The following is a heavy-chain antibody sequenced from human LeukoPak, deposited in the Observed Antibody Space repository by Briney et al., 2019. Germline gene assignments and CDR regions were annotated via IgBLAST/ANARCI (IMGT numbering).Heavy chain of an antibody. CDR2: IYSGVTT. CDR1: GFTLSTHA. Sequence: GRSLRLSCVASGFTLSTHAMHWVRQAPGKGLEWVSVIYSGVTTYYADSVKGRFTISRDNAKNSVYLHMNSLRADDTAVYYCATDVGQLWSPDNWGQGTLVTVSS. J-gene: IGHJ4*02. D-gene: IGHD5-18*01. CDR3: ATDVGQLWSPDN. V-gene: IGHV3-53*01.